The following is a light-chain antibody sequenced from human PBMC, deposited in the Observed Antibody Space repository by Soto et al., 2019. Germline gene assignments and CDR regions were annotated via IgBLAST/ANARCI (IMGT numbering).Light chain of an antibody. J-gene: IGKJ3*01. CDR1: QSVSSH. Sequence: EIVLTQSPGTLSLSPGERATLSCRASQSVSSHLGWYQQKPGQAPRLLIYDASNRATGIPARFSGSGSGTDFTLTISSLEPEDFAVYYCQQRSKWPLFTFGPGTKVDIK. V-gene: IGKV3-11*01. CDR3: QQRSKWPLFT. CDR2: DAS.